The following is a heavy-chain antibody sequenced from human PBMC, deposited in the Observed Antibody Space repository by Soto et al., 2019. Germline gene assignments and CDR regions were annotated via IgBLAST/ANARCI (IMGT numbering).Heavy chain of an antibody. D-gene: IGHD3-10*01. CDR3: ARNYYGSRFDY. J-gene: IGHJ4*02. V-gene: IGHV1-69*13. Sequence: SVNVSCKSSGGTFSSYSISWVRQAPGQGLECMGGIIPIFGTANYAQKFQGRVTITADESTSTAYMELSSLRSEDTAVYYCARNYYGSRFDYWGQGTLVTVSS. CDR2: IIPIFGTA. CDR1: GGTFSSYS.